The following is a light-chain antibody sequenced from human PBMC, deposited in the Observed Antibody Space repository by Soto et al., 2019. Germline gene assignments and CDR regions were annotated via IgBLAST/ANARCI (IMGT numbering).Light chain of an antibody. CDR2: WAS. CDR3: HQCFAAPPT. Sequence: DIVMTQSPDSLAVSLGVRATITCKSSQTILYTSNNKNYLAWYQQRPGQPPKLLIYWASTRESGVPDRISGSGSGTNFTLTISSLKPEDVATYYCHQCFAAPPTFGPGTKV. CDR1: QTILYTSNNKNY. J-gene: IGKJ3*01. V-gene: IGKV4-1*01.